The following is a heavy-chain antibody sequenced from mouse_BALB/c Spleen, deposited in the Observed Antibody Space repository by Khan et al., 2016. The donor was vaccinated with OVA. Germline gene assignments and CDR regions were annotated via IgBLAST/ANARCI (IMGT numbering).Heavy chain of an antibody. D-gene: IGHD1-1*01. CDR3: TRGGYGSPFAY. V-gene: IGHV1S81*02. J-gene: IGHJ3*01. CDR1: GYTFTSHY. Sequence: VQLQQSGAELVKPGASVKLSCKASGYTFTSHYMYWVKQRPGQGLEWIGEINPSNGGTNVNEKFKSKATLTVDKSSSTAYMEVSSLTSEDSAVYYCTRGGYGSPFAYWGQGTLVTVSA. CDR2: INPSNGGT.